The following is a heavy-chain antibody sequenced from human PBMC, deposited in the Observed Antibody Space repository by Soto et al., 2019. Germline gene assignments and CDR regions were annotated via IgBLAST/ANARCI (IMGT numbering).Heavy chain of an antibody. CDR3: ARDPLYPKDGYSGSYYGPDY. CDR2: IWDDGSNK. V-gene: IGHV3-33*01. Sequence: GGSLRLSCAASGFTFSSSGMHWVRQAPGKGLEWVAVIWDDGSNKYYADSAKGRVTISRDNYKNTLYLQMNSLRAEDTAVYYCARDPLYPKDGYSGSYYGPDYWGQGTLVTVSS. CDR1: GFTFSSSG. D-gene: IGHD1-26*01. J-gene: IGHJ4*02.